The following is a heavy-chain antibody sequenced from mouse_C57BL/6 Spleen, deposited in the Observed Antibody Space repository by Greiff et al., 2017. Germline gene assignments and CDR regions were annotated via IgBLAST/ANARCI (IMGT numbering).Heavy chain of an antibody. Sequence: VMLVESGAELVRPGASVKLSCKASGYTFTDYYINWVKQRPGQGLEWIARIYPGSGNTYYNEKFKGKATLTAEKSSSTAYMQLSSLTSEDSAVYFCARDYYGSSHWGQGTLVTVSA. CDR2: IYPGSGNT. V-gene: IGHV1-76*01. CDR3: ARDYYGSSH. CDR1: GYTFTDYY. J-gene: IGHJ3*01. D-gene: IGHD1-1*01.